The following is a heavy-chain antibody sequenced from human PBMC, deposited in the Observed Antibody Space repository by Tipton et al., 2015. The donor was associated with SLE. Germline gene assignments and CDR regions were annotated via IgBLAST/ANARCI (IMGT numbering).Heavy chain of an antibody. J-gene: IGHJ3*02. V-gene: IGHV4-39*07. CDR3: ARGTFPAAGAFDI. CDR2: INHSGST. D-gene: IGHD2-2*01. Sequence: TLSLTCTVSGASISGSNYYWGWIRQPPGRGLEWIGEINHSGSTNYNPSLKSRVTISVDTSKDQFSLKLSSVTAADTAVYYCARGTFPAAGAFDIWGQGTMVTVSS. CDR1: GASISGSNYY.